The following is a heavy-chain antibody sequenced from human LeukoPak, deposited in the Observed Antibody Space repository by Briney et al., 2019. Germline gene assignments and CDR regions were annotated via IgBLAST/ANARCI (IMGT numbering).Heavy chain of an antibody. V-gene: IGHV4-34*01. CDR3: ASGLLWFGELARGDY. J-gene: IGHJ4*02. Sequence: PGGSLRLSCAASGFTFSSYEMNWVRQAPGKGLEWIGEINHSGSTNYNPSLKSRVTISVDTSKNQFSLKLSSVTAADTAVYYCASGLLWFGELARGDYWGQGTLVTVSS. CDR1: GFTFSSYE. CDR2: INHSGST. D-gene: IGHD3-10*01.